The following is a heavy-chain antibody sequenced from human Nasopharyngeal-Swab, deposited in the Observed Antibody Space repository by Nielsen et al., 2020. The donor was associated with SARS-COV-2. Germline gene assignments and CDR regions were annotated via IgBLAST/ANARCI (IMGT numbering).Heavy chain of an antibody. D-gene: IGHD6-13*01. J-gene: IGHJ6*03. Sequence: ASVKVSCKASGYTFTSYDINWVRQATGQGLEWMGWMNPNSGNTGYAQKFQGRVTMTRNTSISTAYMELSSLRSEDTAVYYCARGLYLEQLVIQYYMDVWGKGTTVTVSS. V-gene: IGHV1-8*01. CDR2: MNPNSGNT. CDR3: ARGLYLEQLVIQYYMDV. CDR1: GYTFTSYD.